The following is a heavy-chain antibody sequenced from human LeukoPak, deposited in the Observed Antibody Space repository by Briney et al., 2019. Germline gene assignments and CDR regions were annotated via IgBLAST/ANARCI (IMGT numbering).Heavy chain of an antibody. CDR3: AKGGLYSYGHLFVDY. CDR1: GFTFSSYA. J-gene: IGHJ4*02. Sequence: GVSLRLSCAASGFTFSSYAMSWVRQAPGKGLEWVSAISGSGGSTYYADSVKGRFTSSRDNSKNTLYLQMNSLRAEDTAVYYCAKGGLYSYGHLFVDYWGQGTLVTVS. CDR2: ISGSGGST. D-gene: IGHD5-18*01. V-gene: IGHV3-23*01.